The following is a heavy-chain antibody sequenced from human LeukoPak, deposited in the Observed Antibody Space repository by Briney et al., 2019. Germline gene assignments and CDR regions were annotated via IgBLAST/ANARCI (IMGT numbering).Heavy chain of an antibody. CDR2: MNPNSGNK. D-gene: IGHD6-19*01. V-gene: IGHV1-8*01. J-gene: IGHJ6*03. CDR1: GYSFTNFD. Sequence: GASVKVSCKASGYSFTNFDINWGRQATGQGLESMGCMNPNSGNKGYAQKFQGRVTMTMNTSITTAYMELSSLRSEDTAVYYCARGPQWRGDYYYMDVWGRGTTVTVSS. CDR3: ARGPQWRGDYYYMDV.